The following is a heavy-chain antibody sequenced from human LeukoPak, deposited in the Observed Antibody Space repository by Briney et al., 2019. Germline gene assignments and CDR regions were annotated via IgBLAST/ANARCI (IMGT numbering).Heavy chain of an antibody. CDR1: GYTLTELS. Sequence: ASVKVSCKVSGYTLTELSMHWVRQAPGKGLEWMGGFDPEDGETIYAPKFQGRVTMTEDTSTDTAYMELSSLRSEDTAVYYCATSLLTYTRPDYWGQGTLVTVSS. CDR2: FDPEDGET. J-gene: IGHJ4*02. V-gene: IGHV1-24*01. D-gene: IGHD3-9*01. CDR3: ATSLLTYTRPDY.